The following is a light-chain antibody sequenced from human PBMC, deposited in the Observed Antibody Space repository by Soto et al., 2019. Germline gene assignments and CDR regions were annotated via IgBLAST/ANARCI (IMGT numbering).Light chain of an antibody. Sequence: QMTQSPSTLSAYIGDRVTITCRASQSISSWLAWYQQKPGKAPKLLIYDASSLKSGVPSRFSGSGSGTEFTLTISSLQPDDFATYYCQQYNSCSPFCQGTRLENK. J-gene: IGKJ5*01. V-gene: IGKV1-5*01. CDR3: QQYNSCSP. CDR2: DAS. CDR1: QSISSW.